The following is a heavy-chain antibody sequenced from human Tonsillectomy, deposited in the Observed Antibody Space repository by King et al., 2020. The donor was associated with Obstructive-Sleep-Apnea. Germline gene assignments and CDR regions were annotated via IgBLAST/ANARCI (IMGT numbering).Heavy chain of an antibody. J-gene: IGHJ6*02. V-gene: IGHV2-26*01. CDR2: IFSNDEK. CDR1: GVSLSTARMS. Sequence: VTLKESGPVLVKPTETLTLTCTDSGVSLSTARMSVSWIRQPPGKALEWLAHIFSNDEKSYSTSLKSRLTISKDTSKSKVVLTMTNMDPVDTATYYCARSKNTAMVSYYGMDVWGQGTTVTVS. CDR3: ARSKNTAMVSYYGMDV. D-gene: IGHD5-18*01.